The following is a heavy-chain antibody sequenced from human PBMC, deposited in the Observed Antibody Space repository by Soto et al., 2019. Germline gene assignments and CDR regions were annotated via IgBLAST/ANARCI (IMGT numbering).Heavy chain of an antibody. CDR2: ISGSGGAT. Sequence: GGSLRLSCSTSGFTFKDCAISWFRQAPGKGLEWVSGISGSGGATYYTDSVEGRFTISKDFSKNTVSLQMTGLRVDDTAVYYCARTRTAFYRYYCDSWGQGARVTVSS. V-gene: IGHV3-23*01. J-gene: IGHJ4*02. CDR1: GFTFKDCA. D-gene: IGHD2-21*02. CDR3: ARTRTAFYRYYCDS.